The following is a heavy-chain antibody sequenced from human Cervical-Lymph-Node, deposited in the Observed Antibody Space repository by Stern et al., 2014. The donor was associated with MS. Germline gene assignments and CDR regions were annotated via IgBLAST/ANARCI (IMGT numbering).Heavy chain of an antibody. CDR3: AREGADNDAFDV. J-gene: IGHJ3*01. Sequence: VHLVESGAEVKKPGASVTVSCRTSGYTFIDYYIHWVRQAPGQGLEWMGIIKLRDGATTYAQKFQGRVTMTRDTSTNTAYMQLGSLTSEDTAVFFCAREGADNDAFDVWGQGTMVTVSS. V-gene: IGHV1-46*03. CDR1: GYTFIDYY. D-gene: IGHD1-26*01. CDR2: IKLRDGAT.